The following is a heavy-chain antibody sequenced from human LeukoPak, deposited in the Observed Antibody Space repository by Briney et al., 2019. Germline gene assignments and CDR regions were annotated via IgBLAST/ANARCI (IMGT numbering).Heavy chain of an antibody. CDR2: ISNNGKT. D-gene: IGHD6-6*01. J-gene: IGHJ6*03. CDR3: ARRIYPGTVRHLLYSFMDV. CDR1: GDSISSSS. V-gene: IGHV4-59*08. Sequence: KASETLSLTCTVSGDSISSSSCTWIRQSPGKGLESLGFISNNGKTKYKSSFEGRVSVSLDTSKSQFSLTLSSVTAADTAVYFCARRIYPGTVRHLLYSFMDVWGKGTTVIVS.